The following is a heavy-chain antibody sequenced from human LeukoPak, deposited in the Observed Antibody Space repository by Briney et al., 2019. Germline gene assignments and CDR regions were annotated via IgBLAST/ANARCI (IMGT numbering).Heavy chain of an antibody. CDR2: INPNSGGT. CDR3: AREDTRVRGVIITANGDFDY. Sequence: ASVKVSCKASGYTFTGYYMHWVRQAPGQGLEWMGRINPNSGGTNYAQKFQGRVTMTTDTSISTAYMELRRLRSDDTAVYYCAREDTRVRGVIITANGDFDYWGQGTLVTVSS. D-gene: IGHD3-10*01. CDR1: GYTFTGYY. J-gene: IGHJ4*02. V-gene: IGHV1-2*06.